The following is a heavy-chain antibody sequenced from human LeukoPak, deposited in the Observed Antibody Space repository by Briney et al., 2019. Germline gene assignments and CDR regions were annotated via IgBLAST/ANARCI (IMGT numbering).Heavy chain of an antibody. CDR3: ARDQRLQRAYYYYYMDV. CDR2: IIPIFGTA. CDR1: GGTFSSYA. D-gene: IGHD4-11*01. V-gene: IGHV1-69*01. Sequence: SVKVSCKASGGTFSSYAISWVRQAPGQGLEWMGGIIPIFGTANYAQKFQGRVTITADESTSTAYMELSSLRSEDTAVYYCARDQRLQRAYYYYYMDVWGKGTTVTVSS. J-gene: IGHJ6*03.